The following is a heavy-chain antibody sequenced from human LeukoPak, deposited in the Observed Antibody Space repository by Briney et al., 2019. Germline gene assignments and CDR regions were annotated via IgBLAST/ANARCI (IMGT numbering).Heavy chain of an antibody. CDR3: ARVIVSSSWARSYNWFDP. CDR2: MNPNSGNT. V-gene: IGHV1-8*01. D-gene: IGHD6-13*01. Sequence: GASVKVSCKASGYTFTSYDINWVRQATGQGLEWMGWMNPNSGNTGYAQKFQGRVTMTRNTSISTAYMELSSLRSEDTAVYYCARVIVSSSWARSYNWFDPWGQGTLVTVSS. J-gene: IGHJ5*02. CDR1: GYTFTSYD.